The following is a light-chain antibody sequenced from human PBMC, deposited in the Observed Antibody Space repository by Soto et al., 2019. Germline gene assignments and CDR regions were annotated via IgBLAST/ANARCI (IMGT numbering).Light chain of an antibody. CDR2: AAS. V-gene: IGKV1-8*01. CDR1: QGISSY. CDR3: QQYYSYPPWT. Sequence: AIRMTHSPSSLSASTGDRVTITCRASQGISSYLAWYQQKPGKAPKLLIYAASTLQSGVPSRFSGSGSGTDFTLTISCLQSEDFATYYCQQYYSYPPWTFGQGTKV. J-gene: IGKJ1*01.